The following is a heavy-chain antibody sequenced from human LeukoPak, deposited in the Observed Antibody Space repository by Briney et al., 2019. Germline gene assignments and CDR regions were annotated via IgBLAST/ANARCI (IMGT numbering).Heavy chain of an antibody. J-gene: IGHJ4*02. CDR2: INPSGGST. CDR1: GYTFTSHY. Sequence: ASVKVSCKASGYTFTSHYMNWVRQAPGQGLEWMGIINPSGGSTSYAQKFQGRVTMTRDTSTSQVYMELSSLRSEDTAVLYCASRGGVRAAWGGFDYWGQGTLVIVSS. V-gene: IGHV1-46*01. CDR3: ASRGGVRAAWGGFDY. D-gene: IGHD3-10*01.